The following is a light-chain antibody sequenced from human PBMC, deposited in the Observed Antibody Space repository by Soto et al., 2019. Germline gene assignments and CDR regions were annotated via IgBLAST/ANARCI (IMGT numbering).Light chain of an antibody. CDR1: QSVSSN. J-gene: IGKJ1*01. CDR3: QQYHNWPLA. CDR2: DSS. Sequence: DIVMTQSPATLSVSPGEGATLSCRASQSVSSNLAWYQQKPGQAPRLLIYDSSTRATGIPARFSGRGSGTGFTLTISSLQSEDFAVYYCQQYHNWPLAFGRGTKVEIK. V-gene: IGKV3-15*01.